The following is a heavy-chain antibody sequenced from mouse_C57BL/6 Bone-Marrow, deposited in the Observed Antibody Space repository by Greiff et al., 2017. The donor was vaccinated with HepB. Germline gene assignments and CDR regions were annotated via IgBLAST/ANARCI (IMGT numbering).Heavy chain of an antibody. CDR1: GYSFTDYN. CDR3: AKIRYYGSSYVGFAN. V-gene: IGHV1-39*01. J-gene: IGHJ3*01. Sequence: VQLQQSGPELVKPGASVKISCKASGYSFTDYNMNWVKQSTGKSLEWIGVINPNYGTTSYNQKFKGKATLTVDQSSSTAYMQLNSLTSEDSAVYYCAKIRYYGSSYVGFANWGQGTLVTVSA. D-gene: IGHD1-1*01. CDR2: INPNYGTT.